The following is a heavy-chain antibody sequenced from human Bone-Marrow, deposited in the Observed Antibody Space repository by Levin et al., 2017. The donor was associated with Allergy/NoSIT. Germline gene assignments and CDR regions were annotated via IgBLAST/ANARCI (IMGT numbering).Heavy chain of an antibody. J-gene: IGHJ4*02. CDR2: ISWNSGSI. CDR1: GFTFDDYA. D-gene: IGHD3-3*01. Sequence: PGGSLRLSCAASGFTFDDYAMHWVRQAPGKGLEWVSGISWNSGSIGYADSVKGRFTISRDNAKNSLYLQMNSLRAEDTALYYCAKDRGFLEWLLKGGLDYWGQGTLVTVSS. CDR3: AKDRGFLEWLLKGGLDY. V-gene: IGHV3-9*01.